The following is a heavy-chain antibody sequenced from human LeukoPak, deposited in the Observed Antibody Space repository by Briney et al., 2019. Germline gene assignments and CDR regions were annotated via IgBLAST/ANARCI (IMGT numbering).Heavy chain of an antibody. D-gene: IGHD4-17*01. Sequence: SVKVSCKASGGTFSSYAISWVRQAPGQGREGLGRIIPIFGTASYAQKFQGRVTITTDESTSTAYMELSSLRSEDTAVYYCASGMISGYGDYGPRYYFDYWGQGNLVTVSS. J-gene: IGHJ4*02. CDR2: IIPIFGTA. CDR1: GGTFSSYA. CDR3: ASGMISGYGDYGPRYYFDY. V-gene: IGHV1-69*05.